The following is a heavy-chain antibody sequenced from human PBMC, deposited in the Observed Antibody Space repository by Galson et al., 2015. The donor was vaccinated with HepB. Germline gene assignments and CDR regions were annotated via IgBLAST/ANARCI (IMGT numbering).Heavy chain of an antibody. CDR1: GFTFNNYA. CDR2: ISFDGSNK. D-gene: IGHD6-13*01. CDR3: ARDYASSWYFNHYYGMDV. V-gene: IGHV3-30*04. Sequence: SLRLSCAASGFTFNNYAMHWVRQAPGKGLEWMAVISFDGSNKHYVDSVKGRFTISRDNSKNTLYLQMNSLRAEDTAVYYCARDYASSWYFNHYYGMDVWGQGTTVTVSS. J-gene: IGHJ6*02.